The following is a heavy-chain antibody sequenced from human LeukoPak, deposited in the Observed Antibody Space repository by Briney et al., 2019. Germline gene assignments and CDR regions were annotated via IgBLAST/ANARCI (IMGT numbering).Heavy chain of an antibody. V-gene: IGHV3-11*01. CDR1: GFTFSDYY. CDR3: ARDTGSYYDSNLWFDP. CDR2: ISSSGSTI. J-gene: IGHJ5*02. D-gene: IGHD3-22*01. Sequence: PGGSLRLSCAASGFTFSDYYMSWIRRAPGKGLEWVSYISSSGSTIYYADSVKGRFTISRDNAKNSLYLQMNSLRAEDTAVYYCARDTGSYYDSNLWFDPWGQGTLVTVSS.